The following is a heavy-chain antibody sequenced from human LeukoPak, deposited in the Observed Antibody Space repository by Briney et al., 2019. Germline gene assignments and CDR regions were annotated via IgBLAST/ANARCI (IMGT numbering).Heavy chain of an antibody. CDR2: MNPSSGNT. Sequence: ASVKVSYKASGYTFTNYDINWVRQATGQGLEWMAWMNPSSGNTSYAQKFQGRITLTRNTSISTAYMELSSLASADTAVYYCARGEKTKQPLGYWGQGTLVTVSS. J-gene: IGHJ4*02. V-gene: IGHV1-8*01. CDR1: GYTFTNYD. CDR3: ARGEKTKQPLGY. D-gene: IGHD7-27*01.